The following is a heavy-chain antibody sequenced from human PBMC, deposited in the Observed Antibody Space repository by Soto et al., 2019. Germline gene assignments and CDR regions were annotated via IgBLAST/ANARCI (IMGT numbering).Heavy chain of an antibody. D-gene: IGHD3-3*01. CDR1: GFTFSSYA. J-gene: IGHJ5*02. CDR2: ISGSGGST. V-gene: IGHV3-23*01. CDR3: AKERRYYDFWSGYLDP. Sequence: GGSLRLSCAASGFTFSSYAMSWVRQAPGKGLEWVSAISGSGGSTYYADSVKGRFTISRDNSKNTLYLQMNSLRAEDTAVYYCAKERRYYDFWSGYLDPWGQGTLVTVYS.